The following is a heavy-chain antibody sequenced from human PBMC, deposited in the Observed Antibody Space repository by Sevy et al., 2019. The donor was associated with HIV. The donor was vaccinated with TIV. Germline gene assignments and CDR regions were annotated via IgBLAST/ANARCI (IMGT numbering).Heavy chain of an antibody. CDR1: GYTFTSYG. V-gene: IGHV1-18*01. D-gene: IGHD6-13*01. CDR2: ISAYNGNT. Sequence: ASLKVSCKASGYTFTSYGISWVRQAPGQGLEWMGWISAYNGNTNYAQKLQGRVTMTTDTSTSTAYMELRSLRSDDTAVYYCARDSSSENWFDPWGQGTLVTVSS. CDR3: ARDSSSENWFDP. J-gene: IGHJ5*02.